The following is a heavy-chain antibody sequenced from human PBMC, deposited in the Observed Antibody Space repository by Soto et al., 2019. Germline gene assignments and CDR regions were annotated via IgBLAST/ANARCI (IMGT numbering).Heavy chain of an antibody. CDR3: ARGTMLRAVGFDI. CDR1: GGSISSNNS. D-gene: IGHD3-10*01. J-gene: IGHJ3*02. Sequence: SETLSLTFAVSGGSISSNNSWFVVRQPPGKGLEWIGEIYHSGTTNYNPSLKSRVTISVDKSKNQFSLKLSSVTAADTAVYYCARGTMLRAVGFDIWGQGTLVT. CDR2: IYHSGTT. V-gene: IGHV4-4*02.